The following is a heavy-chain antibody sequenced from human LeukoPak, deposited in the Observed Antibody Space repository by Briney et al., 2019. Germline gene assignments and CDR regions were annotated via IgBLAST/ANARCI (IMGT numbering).Heavy chain of an antibody. J-gene: IGHJ4*02. D-gene: IGHD3-10*01. CDR1: GGSIRSYY. CDR2: FYYSGST. Sequence: TSETLSLTCTVSGGSIRSYYWSWIRQPPGKGLEWIGYFYYSGSTNYNPSLKSRITMSVDTSKNQISLKLGSLTAADTAVYYCARDRAGGDYVDCWGQGTLVTVSS. CDR3: ARDRAGGDYVDC. V-gene: IGHV4-59*01.